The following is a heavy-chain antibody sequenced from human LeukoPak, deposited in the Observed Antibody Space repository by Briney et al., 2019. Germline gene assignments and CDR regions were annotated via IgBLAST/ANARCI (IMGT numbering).Heavy chain of an antibody. CDR3: ARSAPFLGELSLYFDWFDP. Sequence: GGSLRLSCAASGFTFSSYSMNWVRQAPGKGLEWVSDISSSSSTIYYADSVKGRFTISRDNAKNSLYLEMNSLRAEDTAVYYCARSAPFLGELSLYFDWFDPWGQGTLVTVSS. CDR1: GFTFSSYS. J-gene: IGHJ5*02. D-gene: IGHD3-16*02. CDR2: ISSSSSTI. V-gene: IGHV3-48*01.